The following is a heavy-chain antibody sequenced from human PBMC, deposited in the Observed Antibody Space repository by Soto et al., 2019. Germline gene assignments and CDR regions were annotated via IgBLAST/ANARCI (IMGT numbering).Heavy chain of an antibody. CDR2: ISGSGSRA. Sequence: DVQLSESGGHLVQPGGSLRLSCAASGFTFTNYAMRWVRQAPGKGLEWVSEISGSGSRAFYSDTVKGRFTISRDNSNNTLYLQMNSLRVEDTAIYYCAKAPLAVAGTVRYSQYWGQGPLVNVSS. J-gene: IGHJ1*01. CDR1: GFTFTNYA. CDR3: AKAPLAVAGTVRYSQY. V-gene: IGHV3-23*01. D-gene: IGHD6-19*01.